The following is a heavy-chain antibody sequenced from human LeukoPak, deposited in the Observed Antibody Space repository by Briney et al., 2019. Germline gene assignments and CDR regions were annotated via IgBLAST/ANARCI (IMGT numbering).Heavy chain of an antibody. D-gene: IGHD6-19*01. J-gene: IGHJ5*02. CDR1: GFTFSSYA. V-gene: IGHV3-30-3*01. CDR2: ISYDGSNK. Sequence: GGSLRLSCAASGFTFSSYAMHWVRQAPGKGLEWVAVISYDGSNKYYADSVKGRFTISRDNSKNTLYLQMNSPRAEDTAVCYCAREGEKIAVAGKSNWFDPWGQGTLVTVSS. CDR3: AREGEKIAVAGKSNWFDP.